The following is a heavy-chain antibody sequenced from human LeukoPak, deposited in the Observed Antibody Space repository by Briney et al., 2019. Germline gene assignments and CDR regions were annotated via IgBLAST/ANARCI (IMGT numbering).Heavy chain of an antibody. Sequence: GGSLRLSCAASGFTFSSYAMSWVCQAPGKGLEWVSAISGSGGSTYYADSVKGRFTISRDNSKNTLYLQMNSLRAEDTAVYYCAKEMMSSYQLIYRPQYFDYWGQGTLVTVSS. D-gene: IGHD2-2*02. CDR2: ISGSGGST. CDR1: GFTFSSYA. CDR3: AKEMMSSYQLIYRPQYFDY. J-gene: IGHJ4*02. V-gene: IGHV3-23*01.